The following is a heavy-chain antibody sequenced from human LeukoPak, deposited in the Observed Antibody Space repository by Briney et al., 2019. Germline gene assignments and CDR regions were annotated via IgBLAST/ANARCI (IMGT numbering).Heavy chain of an antibody. J-gene: IGHJ4*02. CDR2: ISSSSYI. Sequence: GGSLRLSCAASGFTFSSYSMNWVRQAPGKGLEWVSSISSSSYIYYADSVKGRFTISRDNAKNSLYLQMNSLRTEDTAIYYCARDVSRGLTASDYWGQGTLVAVSS. CDR3: ARDVSRGLTASDY. V-gene: IGHV3-21*01. CDR1: GFTFSSYS. D-gene: IGHD2-2*01.